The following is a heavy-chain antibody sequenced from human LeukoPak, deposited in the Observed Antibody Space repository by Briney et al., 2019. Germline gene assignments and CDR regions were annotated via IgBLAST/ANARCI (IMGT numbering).Heavy chain of an antibody. V-gene: IGHV3-30*04. CDR2: ISYDGSNK. J-gene: IGHJ3*02. CDR1: GFTFSSYV. Sequence: GGSLRLSCAASGFTFSSYVLHWIRQAPGKGLEWVAVISYDGSNKYYADSVKGRFTISRDNSKNTLYLQMNSLRAEDTAVYYCARDRPMIVVADAFDIWGQGTMVTVSS. CDR3: ARDRPMIVVADAFDI. D-gene: IGHD3-22*01.